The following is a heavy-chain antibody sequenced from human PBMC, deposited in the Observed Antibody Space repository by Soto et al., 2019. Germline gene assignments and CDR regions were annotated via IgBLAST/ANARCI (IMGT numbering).Heavy chain of an antibody. J-gene: IGHJ5*02. Sequence: PSETLSLTCTVSGGSVSSGSYYWSWIRQPPGKGLDWIGYIYYSGSTSYNPSLKSQITISVDTSKNQFSLKLSSVTAADTAVYYCARLGYCISTSCYDYFDPWGQGTLVTVSS. CDR1: GGSVSSGSYY. CDR3: ARLGYCISTSCYDYFDP. CDR2: IYYSGST. V-gene: IGHV4-61*01. D-gene: IGHD2-2*01.